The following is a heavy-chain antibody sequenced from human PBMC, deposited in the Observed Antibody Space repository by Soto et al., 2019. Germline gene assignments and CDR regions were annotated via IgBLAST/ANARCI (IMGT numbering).Heavy chain of an antibody. CDR3: ARGIRGHYGKDV. CDR2: IKGDGSIT. J-gene: IGHJ6*02. Sequence: EVQVVESGGGLVQPGGSLRLSCAASGFTFSDYWIHWVRQAPGKGLMWVSRIKGDGSITNYADSVKGRFHVSRDNAKNTLYLQMNSLRAEDTALYFCARGIRGHYGKDVWGQGTSVSVSS. D-gene: IGHD3-10*01. V-gene: IGHV3-74*01. CDR1: GFTFSDYW.